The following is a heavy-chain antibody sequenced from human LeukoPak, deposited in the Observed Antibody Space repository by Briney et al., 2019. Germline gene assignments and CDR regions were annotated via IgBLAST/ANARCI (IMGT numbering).Heavy chain of an antibody. J-gene: IGHJ6*03. D-gene: IGHD4-17*01. V-gene: IGHV1-2*02. Sequence: AASVSVSCTASGYTFTGYYMHWVRQAPGEGLEWMGWINPNSGGTNYAQTFQGRVTMTSDTSISTAYIELRRLRSHDTAVYYCARSHDYGDYGGYYYYYMDVWGKGTTVTVSS. CDR2: INPNSGGT. CDR1: GYTFTGYY. CDR3: ARSHDYGDYGGYYYYYMDV.